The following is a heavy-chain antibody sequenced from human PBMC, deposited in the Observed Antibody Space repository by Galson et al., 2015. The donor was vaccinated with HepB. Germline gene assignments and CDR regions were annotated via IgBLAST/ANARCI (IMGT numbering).Heavy chain of an antibody. CDR3: ARGFSSIWGNYYDSSGYHYYFDY. D-gene: IGHD3-22*01. V-gene: IGHV6-1*01. J-gene: IGHJ4*02. CDR1: GDSVSSNSAA. Sequence: CAISGDSVSSNSAAWNWIRQSPSRGLEWLGRTYYRSKWYNDYAVSVKSRITINPDTSKNQFSLQLDSVTPEDTAVYYCARGFSSIWGNYYDSSGYHYYFDYWGQGTLVTVSS. CDR2: TYYRSKWYN.